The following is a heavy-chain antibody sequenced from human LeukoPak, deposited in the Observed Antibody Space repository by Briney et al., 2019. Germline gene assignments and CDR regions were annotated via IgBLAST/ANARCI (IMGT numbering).Heavy chain of an antibody. J-gene: IGHJ3*02. CDR1: GYTFTGYY. Sequence: ASVKVPCKASGYTFTGYYMHWVRQAPGQGLEWMGWINPNSGGTDYAQKFQGRVTMTRDTSISTAYMELSRLRSDDTAVYYCARDRPIVGATGGDAFDIWGQGTMVTVSS. CDR2: INPNSGGT. D-gene: IGHD1-26*01. V-gene: IGHV1-2*02. CDR3: ARDRPIVGATGGDAFDI.